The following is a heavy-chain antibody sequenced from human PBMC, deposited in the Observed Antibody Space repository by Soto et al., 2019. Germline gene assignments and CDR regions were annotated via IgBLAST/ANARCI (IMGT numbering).Heavy chain of an antibody. J-gene: IGHJ5*02. CDR3: TRDLYYFDSSAYYGHNWFDP. V-gene: IGHV1-69*13. Sequence: SVKVSCKASGYTFTKFGISWVRQAPGQGLEWMGGIIPMFGTTTYAENFQGRVTITADESTSTAYMELTSLRSEDTAVYYCTRDLYYFDSSAYYGHNWFDPWGQGTRVTVSS. CDR2: IIPMFGTT. CDR1: GYTFTKFG. D-gene: IGHD3-22*01.